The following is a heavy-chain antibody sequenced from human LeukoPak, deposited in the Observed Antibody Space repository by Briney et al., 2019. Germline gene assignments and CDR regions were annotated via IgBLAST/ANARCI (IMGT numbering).Heavy chain of an antibody. CDR1: GFTFSSYS. Sequence: GGSLRLSCAASGFTFSSYSMNWVRQAPGKGLEWVSYISSSSTIYYADSVKGRFTISRDNAKNSLYLQMNSLRDEDTAVYYCARDSYSYCGGDCYYYWGQGTLVTVSS. CDR2: ISSSSTI. CDR3: ARDSYSYCGGDCYYY. V-gene: IGHV3-48*02. D-gene: IGHD2-21*02. J-gene: IGHJ4*02.